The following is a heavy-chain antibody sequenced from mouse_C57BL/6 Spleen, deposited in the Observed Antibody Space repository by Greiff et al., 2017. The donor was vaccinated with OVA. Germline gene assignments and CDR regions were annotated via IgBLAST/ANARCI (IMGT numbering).Heavy chain of an antibody. D-gene: IGHD1-1*02. Sequence: VQLQQSGPVLVKPGASVKMSCKASGYTFTNSFMNWVKQSPGKGLEWIGIFNPNNGGPSYNQKFKGKATLTVDKYYSTAYMELNSRTSEDYAVYDCARNGDFDYWGQGTTLTVSS. CDR2: FNPNNGGP. J-gene: IGHJ2*01. CDR1: GYTFTNSF. V-gene: IGHV1-19*01. CDR3: ARNGDFDY.